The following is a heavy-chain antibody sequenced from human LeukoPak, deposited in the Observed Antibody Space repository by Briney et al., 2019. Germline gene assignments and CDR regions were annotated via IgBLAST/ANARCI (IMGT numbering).Heavy chain of an antibody. CDR3: AKYFESGGPRAFDP. CDR2: IYHNGGT. J-gene: IGHJ5*02. V-gene: IGHV4-59*01. Sequence: PSGTLSLTCTVSGGSISPYVWSWIRQPPGRGLEGVGHIYHNGGTDYNPSLQSRVTISVDTSKNQFSLRLTSVTAADTAVYYCAKYFESGGPRAFDPWGQGTLVTVSS. CDR1: GGSISPYV. D-gene: IGHD2/OR15-2a*01.